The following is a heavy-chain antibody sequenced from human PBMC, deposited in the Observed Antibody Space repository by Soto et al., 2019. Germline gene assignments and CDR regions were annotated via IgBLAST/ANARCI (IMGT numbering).Heavy chain of an antibody. D-gene: IGHD6-13*01. CDR2: ISGSGGST. Sequence: GGSLRLSCAASGFTFRSYAMSWVRQAPGKGLEWVSAISGSGGSTYYADSVKGRFTFSRDNSKNTLYLQMSSLRAADTAVYYCAKDPGSSWPSYYFDYWGQGTLVTVSS. CDR3: AKDPGSSWPSYYFDY. CDR1: GFTFRSYA. J-gene: IGHJ4*02. V-gene: IGHV3-23*01.